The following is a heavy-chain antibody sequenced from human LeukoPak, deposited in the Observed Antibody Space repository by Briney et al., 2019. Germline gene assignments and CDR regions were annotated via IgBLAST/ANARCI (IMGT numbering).Heavy chain of an antibody. CDR1: GYTFTSYG. CDR3: ARTGDLVYYYYGMDV. CDR2: ISAYNGNT. Sequence: GASVKVSCKASGYTFTSYGISWVRQAPGQGLEWMGWISAYNGNTNYAQKLQGRVTMTTDTSTSTAYMELRSLRSDDTAVYYCARTGDLVYYYYGMDVWGQGTTVTVSS. V-gene: IGHV1-18*01. D-gene: IGHD4-17*01. J-gene: IGHJ6*02.